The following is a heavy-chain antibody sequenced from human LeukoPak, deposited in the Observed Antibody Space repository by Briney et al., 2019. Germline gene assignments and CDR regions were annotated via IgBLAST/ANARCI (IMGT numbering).Heavy chain of an antibody. CDR3: ARENWEVRTYYDYVWGSYRYNYFDY. D-gene: IGHD3-16*02. CDR1: GGSISSGDYY. V-gene: IGHV4-30-4*08. Sequence: SETLSLTCTVSGGSISSGDYYWSWIRQPPGKGLEWIGYIYYSGSTYYNPSLKSRVTISVDTSKNQFSLKLSSVPAGDTAGYFLARENWEVRTYYDYVWGSYRYNYFDYWGQGTLVTVSS. J-gene: IGHJ4*02. CDR2: IYYSGST.